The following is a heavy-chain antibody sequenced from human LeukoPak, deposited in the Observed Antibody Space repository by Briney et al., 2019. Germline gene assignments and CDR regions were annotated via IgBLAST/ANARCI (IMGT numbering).Heavy chain of an antibody. CDR2: ISSSSSYI. D-gene: IGHD1-26*01. J-gene: IGHJ4*02. CDR1: GFTFSSYG. V-gene: IGHV3-21*01. Sequence: PGRSLRLSCAASGFTFSSYGMHWVRQAPGKGLEWVSSISSSSSYIYYADSVKGRFTISRDNAKNSLYLQMNSLRAEDTAVYYCARDHGGGSYTPSLDYWGQGTLVTVSS. CDR3: ARDHGGGSYTPSLDY.